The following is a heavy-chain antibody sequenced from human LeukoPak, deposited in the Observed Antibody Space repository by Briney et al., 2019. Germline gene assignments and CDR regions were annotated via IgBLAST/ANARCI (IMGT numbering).Heavy chain of an antibody. CDR1: GGTFSSYT. D-gene: IGHD4-23*01. Sequence: SVKVSCKASGGTFSSYTISWVRRAPGQGLEWMGRIIPILGIANYAQKFQGRVTITADNSTRTAYMELSSLRSEDTAVYYCARDFSDGGNGNWFDPWGQGTLVTVSS. J-gene: IGHJ5*02. V-gene: IGHV1-69*04. CDR2: IIPILGIA. CDR3: ARDFSDGGNGNWFDP.